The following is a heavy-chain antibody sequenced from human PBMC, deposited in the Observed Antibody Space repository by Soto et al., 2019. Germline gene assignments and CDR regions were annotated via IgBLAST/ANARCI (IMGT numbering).Heavy chain of an antibody. D-gene: IGHD4-17*01. J-gene: IGHJ4*02. V-gene: IGHV3-48*02. CDR1: GFTFSSYS. Sequence: EVQLVESGGGLVQPGGSLRLSCAASGFTFSSYSMNWVRQAPGKGLEWVSYISSSSSTIYYADSVKGRFTISRDKAKNSLYLPMNSLRDEDTAVYYCARCPPLRCDRFAYWGQGTLVTVSS. CDR2: ISSSSSTI. CDR3: ARCPPLRCDRFAY.